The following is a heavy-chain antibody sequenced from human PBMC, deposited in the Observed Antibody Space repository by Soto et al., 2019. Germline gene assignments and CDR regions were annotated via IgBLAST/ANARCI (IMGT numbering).Heavy chain of an antibody. CDR3: ARGIYYDFWSGYPGYFDS. J-gene: IGHJ4*02. CDR1: GGSISSGGYY. V-gene: IGHV4-31*03. D-gene: IGHD3-3*01. CDR2: IYYSGST. Sequence: QVQLQESGPGLVKPSQTLSLTCTVSGGSISSGGYYWSWIRQHPGKGLEWIGYIYYSGSTYYNPSVKSRVTRSVDTSKNQFSLKLSSVTAADTAVYYCARGIYYDFWSGYPGYFDSGAREPWSPSPQ.